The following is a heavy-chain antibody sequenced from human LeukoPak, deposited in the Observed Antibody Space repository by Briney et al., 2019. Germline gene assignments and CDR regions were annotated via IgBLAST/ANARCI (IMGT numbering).Heavy chain of an antibody. Sequence: PGGSLRLSCAASGFSFSNYGMSWVRQAPGKGLEWVSAIGGSGGTTYYADSMKGRFTTSRDNSKNTLYLQMNSLRAEDTAVYYCARDRHKYNYDSGGYPPYWGQGTLVTVSS. CDR2: IGGSGGTT. J-gene: IGHJ4*02. CDR1: GFSFSNYG. D-gene: IGHD3-22*01. V-gene: IGHV3-23*01. CDR3: ARDRHKYNYDSGGYPPY.